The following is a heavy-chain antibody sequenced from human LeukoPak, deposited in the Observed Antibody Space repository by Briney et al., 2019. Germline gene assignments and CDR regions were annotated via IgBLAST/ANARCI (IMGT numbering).Heavy chain of an antibody. Sequence: GGSLRLSCAASGFTFSSYAMSWVRQAPGKGLEWVSAISGSGGSTYYADSVKGRFTISRDNSKNTLYLQMNSLRAEDTAVYYCARGALGVLYYYYMDVWGKGTTVTVSS. D-gene: IGHD3-16*01. CDR3: ARGALGVLYYYYMDV. J-gene: IGHJ6*03. CDR1: GFTFSSYA. CDR2: ISGSGGST. V-gene: IGHV3-23*01.